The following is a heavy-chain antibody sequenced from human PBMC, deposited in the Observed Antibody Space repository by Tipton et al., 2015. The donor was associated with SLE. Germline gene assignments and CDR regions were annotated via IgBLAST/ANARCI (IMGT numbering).Heavy chain of an antibody. D-gene: IGHD1-26*01. CDR3: ARDAGGYFVA. V-gene: IGHV4-59*02. CDR1: GGSVSSYY. Sequence: TLSLTCTVSGGSVSSYYWSGIRQPPGKGLEWIGQIDYNGDTNYNPSLKSRVTISSNTSQNQFSLKVTSVTAADTADYYWARDAGGYFVAWGQGTLVAVSS. CDR2: IDYNGDT. J-gene: IGHJ5*02.